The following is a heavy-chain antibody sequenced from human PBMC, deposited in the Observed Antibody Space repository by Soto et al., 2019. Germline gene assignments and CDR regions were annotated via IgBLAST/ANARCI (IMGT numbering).Heavy chain of an antibody. J-gene: IGHJ6*02. CDR3: ARGDATKIVVTTYYAMDV. CDR2: IIPVFGTP. CDR1: GGSLSNYG. D-gene: IGHD4-17*01. V-gene: IGHV1-69*12. Sequence: QVQLVQSGAEVQKPASSVKVSCKASGGSLSNYGISWVRQAPGQGLEWMGAIIPVFGTPNYAQKLQDRVTITADESTTTVYMEVRSLTSEDTAVYYCARGDATKIVVTTYYAMDVWGQGTTVNVSS.